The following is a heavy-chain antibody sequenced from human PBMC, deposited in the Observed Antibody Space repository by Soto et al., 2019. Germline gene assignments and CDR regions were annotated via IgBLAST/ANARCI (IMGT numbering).Heavy chain of an antibody. CDR1: GYTFTGYY. Sequence: ASVKVSCKASGYTFTGYYVNWALQAPGQGLEWMGWINPDNGVPNYAQKFQGRVTLSRDTSIKTAYMELSRLTSDDTAMYYCARTDYLFSTLTYYFDYWGQGTPVTVSS. CDR3: ARTDYLFSTLTYYFDY. J-gene: IGHJ4*02. D-gene: IGHD3-16*01. CDR2: INPDNGVP. V-gene: IGHV1-2*02.